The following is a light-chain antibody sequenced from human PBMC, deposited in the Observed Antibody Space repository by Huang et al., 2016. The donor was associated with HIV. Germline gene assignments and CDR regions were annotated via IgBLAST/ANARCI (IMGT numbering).Light chain of an antibody. V-gene: IGKV3D-20*01. J-gene: IGKJ2*01. Sequence: IVLTQSPATLSLSPGERATRTCGARQSVRNNYLAWYQQKPGLAPRLLIYDAHVRATGIPDRFSGSGSGTDFTLTISRLEPEDFAMYYCQQYSTSSYTFGQGTKVDI. CDR1: QSVRNNY. CDR2: DAH. CDR3: QQYSTSSYT.